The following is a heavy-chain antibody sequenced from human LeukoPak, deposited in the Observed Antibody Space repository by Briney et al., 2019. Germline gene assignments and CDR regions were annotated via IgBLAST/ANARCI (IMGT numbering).Heavy chain of an antibody. D-gene: IGHD6-13*01. Sequence: GASVKVSCTAFVYTFTRDDINWVRQATGRGLEWMGWMNPNSGNTGYAQKFQGRVTMTRNTSISTAYMELSSLRSEDTDVYYCARGRVASSSSWDSQYDYYYYIDRLGKGTTLTVSS. J-gene: IGHJ6*03. CDR3: ARGRVASSSSWDSQYDYYYYIDR. CDR1: VYTFTRDD. CDR2: MNPNSGNT. V-gene: IGHV1-8*01.